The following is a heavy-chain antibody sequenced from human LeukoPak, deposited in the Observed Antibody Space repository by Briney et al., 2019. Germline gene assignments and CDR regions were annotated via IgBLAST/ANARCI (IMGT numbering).Heavy chain of an antibody. V-gene: IGHV3-23*01. CDR1: GFTFSSYV. CDR3: AKDLTALFRGVINPSPFDY. Sequence: GGSLRLSCAASGFTFSSYVMSWVRQAPGKGLEWVSTISGTGGPTYYADSVKGRFTVSRDNSKNPLYLQMNSLRAEDTAVYYCAKDLTALFRGVINPSPFDYWGQGTLVTVSS. D-gene: IGHD3-10*01. CDR2: ISGTGGPT. J-gene: IGHJ4*02.